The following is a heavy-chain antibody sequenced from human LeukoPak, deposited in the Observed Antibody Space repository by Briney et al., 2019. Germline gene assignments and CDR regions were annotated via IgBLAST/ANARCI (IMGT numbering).Heavy chain of an antibody. CDR1: GYSFPKYW. V-gene: IGHV5-51*01. CDR2: IYPGDSDT. Sequence: GESLKISCKGSGYSFPKYWIGWVRQMPGKGLEWMGIIYPGDSDTTYSPSFQGQVTISADKSISTAYLQWNSLKVSDTAFYYCARYGELPYYFDYWGQGTLVTVSS. CDR3: ARYGELPYYFDY. J-gene: IGHJ4*02. D-gene: IGHD1-1*01.